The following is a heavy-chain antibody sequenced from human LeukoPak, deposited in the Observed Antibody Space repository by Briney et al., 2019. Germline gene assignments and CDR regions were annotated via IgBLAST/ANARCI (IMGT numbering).Heavy chain of an antibody. CDR1: GFTFTDFG. V-gene: IGHV1-18*01. CDR3: ARGVTARDSYDI. CDR2: ISTYDVDT. Sequence: EASVKVSCKASGFTFTDFGVSWVRRAPGQGLEWMGWISTYDVDTKYAQKLQGRVTMTTDTSTSTAYMDLRSLRSDDTAVYYCARGVTARDSYDIWGQGTMLIVSS. J-gene: IGHJ3*02. D-gene: IGHD2-21*02.